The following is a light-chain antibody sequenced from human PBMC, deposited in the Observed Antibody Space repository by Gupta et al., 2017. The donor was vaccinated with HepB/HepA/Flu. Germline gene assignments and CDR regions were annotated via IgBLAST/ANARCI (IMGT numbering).Light chain of an antibody. CDR2: DAS. J-gene: IGKJ1*01. Sequence: DIQMTQSPSSLSASVGDRVTITCQASQDISNYLNWYQQKPGKAPKLLIYDASNLETGVPSRFSGSGSGTXFTFTIXSLQPEDIATYYCQQYDNHPRTFGXGTKVEIK. CDR1: QDISNY. CDR3: QQYDNHPRT. V-gene: IGKV1-33*01.